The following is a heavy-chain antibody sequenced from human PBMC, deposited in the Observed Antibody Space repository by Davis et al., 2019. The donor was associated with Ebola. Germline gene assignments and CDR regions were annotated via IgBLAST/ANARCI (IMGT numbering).Heavy chain of an antibody. Sequence: GGSLRLSCEASGFTFSSYAMSWVRQAPGTGLEWVSSFSGSGGTTYYADSVKGRFTISRDNSKNTLYLQMNSLRAEDTAVYYCAKDGAYFGGDFYYYYGMDVWGKGTTVTVSS. V-gene: IGHV3-23*01. CDR2: FSGSGGTT. J-gene: IGHJ6*04. D-gene: IGHD2-21*02. CDR3: AKDGAYFGGDFYYYYGMDV. CDR1: GFTFSSYA.